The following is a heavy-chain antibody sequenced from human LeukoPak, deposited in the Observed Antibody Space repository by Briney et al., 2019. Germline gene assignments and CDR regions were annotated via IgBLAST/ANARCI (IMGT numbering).Heavy chain of an antibody. CDR1: GGSISSYY. V-gene: IGHV4-59*08. D-gene: IGHD5-18*01. J-gene: IGHJ4*02. CDR3: ARHMGLGYSYGYPYFDY. Sequence: SETLSLTCTVSGGSISSYYWSWIRQPPGKGLEWIGYIYYSGSTNYNPSLKSRVTISVDTSKNQFSLRLSSVTAADTAVYYCARHMGLGYSYGYPYFDYWGQGTLVTVSS. CDR2: IYYSGST.